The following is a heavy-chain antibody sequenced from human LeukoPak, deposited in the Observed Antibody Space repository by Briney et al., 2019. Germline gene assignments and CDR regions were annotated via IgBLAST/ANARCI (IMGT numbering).Heavy chain of an antibody. CDR1: GGSFSGYY. Sequence: PSETLSLTCAVYGGSFSGYYWSWIRQPPGKGLEWIGEINHSGSTNYNPSLKSRVTISVDTSKNQFSLKLSSVTAADTAVYYCARGPLLFAAAKNRFDPWGQGTLVTVSS. CDR3: ARGPLLFAAAKNRFDP. J-gene: IGHJ5*02. D-gene: IGHD6-13*01. CDR2: INHSGST. V-gene: IGHV4-34*01.